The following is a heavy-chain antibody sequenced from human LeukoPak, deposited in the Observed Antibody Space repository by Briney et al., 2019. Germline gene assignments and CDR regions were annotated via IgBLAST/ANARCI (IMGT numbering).Heavy chain of an antibody. CDR3: ARLIAVAVTFDY. D-gene: IGHD6-19*01. J-gene: IGHJ4*02. Sequence: SETLSLTCTVSGGSISSYYWSWIRQPPGKGLEWIGYIYYSGSTYYNPSLKSRVTISVDTSKNQSSLKLSSVTAADTAVYYCARLIAVAVTFDYWGQGTLVTVSS. CDR1: GGSISSYY. CDR2: IYYSGST. V-gene: IGHV4-59*08.